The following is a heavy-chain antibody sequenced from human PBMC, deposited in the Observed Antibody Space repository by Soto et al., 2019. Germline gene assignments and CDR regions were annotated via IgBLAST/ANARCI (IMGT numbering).Heavy chain of an antibody. CDR1: GYTFSSYA. V-gene: IGHV1-69*13. J-gene: IGHJ6*02. CDR3: ARGAKHPILTGPTAPDLYYGMDV. Sequence: SVKVSCKASGYTFSSYAISWVRQAPGQGLEWMGGIIPIFGTANYAQKFQGRVTITADESTSTAYMELSSLRSEDTAVYYCARGAKHPILTGPTAPDLYYGMDVWGQGTTVTVSS. CDR2: IIPIFGTA. D-gene: IGHD3-9*01.